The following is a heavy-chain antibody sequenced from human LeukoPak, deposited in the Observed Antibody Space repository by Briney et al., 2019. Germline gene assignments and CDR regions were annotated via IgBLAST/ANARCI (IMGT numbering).Heavy chain of an antibody. D-gene: IGHD5-12*01. CDR2: IYSGDSS. Sequence: GGSLRLSCAASGFTISSTYMGWVRQAPGKGLEWVSVIYSGDSSYYADSVKGRFTISRDNSKNTLYLQMNSLRAEDTAVYYCARAPYGGYLSYWGQGTLVTVSS. CDR1: GFTISSTY. V-gene: IGHV3-53*01. J-gene: IGHJ4*02. CDR3: ARAPYGGYLSY.